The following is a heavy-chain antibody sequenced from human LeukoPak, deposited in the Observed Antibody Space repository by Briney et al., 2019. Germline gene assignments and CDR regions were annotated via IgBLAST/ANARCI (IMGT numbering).Heavy chain of an antibody. Sequence: SETLSLTCTVSGDSISSSSHYWGWIRQPPGKGLEWIAIISYGGGAFYNPSLKSRVTISVDTSKNQFSLKLSSVTAADTAVYYCARDRGPGDYWGQGTLVTVSS. J-gene: IGHJ4*02. V-gene: IGHV4-39*07. D-gene: IGHD3-10*01. CDR1: GDSISSSSHY. CDR2: ISYGGGA. CDR3: ARDRGPGDY.